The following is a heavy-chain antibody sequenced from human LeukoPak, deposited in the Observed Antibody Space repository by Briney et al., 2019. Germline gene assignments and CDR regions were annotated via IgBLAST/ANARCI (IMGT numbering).Heavy chain of an antibody. CDR3: TRDGSGSYYHPPFDY. CDR1: GFPFGDYA. V-gene: IGHV3-49*03. J-gene: IGHJ4*02. Sequence: PGRSLRLSCTASGFPFGDYAMSWFHQAPGKGLEWVGFIRSKAFGGTAEYAASVKGRFTISRDDSTSIAYLQMNSLKTEDTAVYYCTRDGSGSYYHPPFDYWGQGTLVTVSS. D-gene: IGHD3-10*01. CDR2: IRSKAFGGTA.